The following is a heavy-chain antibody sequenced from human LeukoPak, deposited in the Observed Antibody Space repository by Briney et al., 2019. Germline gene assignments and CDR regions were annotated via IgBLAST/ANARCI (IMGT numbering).Heavy chain of an antibody. CDR2: INHSGNT. V-gene: IGHV4-39*07. CDR1: GGSIGSSSNY. J-gene: IGHJ4*02. CDR3: ARPFLRFSSGWHFDY. D-gene: IGHD6-19*01. Sequence: SETLSLTCTVSGGSIGSSSNYWSWIRQPPGKGLEWIGEINHSGNTNYNPSLKSRVTISIDTSKNQFSLKLSSVTAADTAIYYCARPFLRFSSGWHFDYWGQGILVTVSS.